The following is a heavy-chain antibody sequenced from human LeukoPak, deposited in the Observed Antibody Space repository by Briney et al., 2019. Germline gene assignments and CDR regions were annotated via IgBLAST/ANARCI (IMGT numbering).Heavy chain of an antibody. D-gene: IGHD3-22*01. Sequence: ASVRVSCKASGYTFTGYYMHWVRQAPGQGLEWMGWINPNSGGTSYAQKFQGRVTMTRDTSVTTAYMELSRLRSDDTAVYYCARSRSYYDSSGYYNYFDYWGQGTLVTVSS. V-gene: IGHV1-2*02. CDR3: ARSRSYYDSSGYYNYFDY. CDR2: INPNSGGT. CDR1: GYTFTGYY. J-gene: IGHJ4*02.